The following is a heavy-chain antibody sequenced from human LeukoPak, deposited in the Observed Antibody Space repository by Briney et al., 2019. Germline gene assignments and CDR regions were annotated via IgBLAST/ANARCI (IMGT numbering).Heavy chain of an antibody. CDR2: ISYDGSNK. Sequence: GGSLRLSCAASGFTFSSYAVHWVRQAPGKGLEWVAVISYDGSNKYYADSVKGRFTISRDNSKNTLYLQMNSLRAEDTAVYYCAILDYWGQGTLVTVSS. CDR1: GFTFSSYA. CDR3: AILDY. J-gene: IGHJ4*02. V-gene: IGHV3-30-3*01.